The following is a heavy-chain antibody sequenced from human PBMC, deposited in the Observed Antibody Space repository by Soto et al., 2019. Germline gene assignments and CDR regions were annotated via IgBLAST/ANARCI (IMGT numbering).Heavy chain of an antibody. V-gene: IGHV1-18*01. J-gene: IGHJ6*03. CDR3: ARVSGIFITQYFYYMDV. Sequence: QVQLVQSGAEVRKPVASVKVSCKASGYTFTTYGISWVRQAPGQGLEWMGWISGYNGNTKYAQKFHDSVIMTTDTSTSTVYMELRSLTSDDTAVYYCARVSGIFITQYFYYMDVWGKGTTVTVSS. CDR2: ISGYNGNT. D-gene: IGHD3-22*01. CDR1: GYTFTTYG.